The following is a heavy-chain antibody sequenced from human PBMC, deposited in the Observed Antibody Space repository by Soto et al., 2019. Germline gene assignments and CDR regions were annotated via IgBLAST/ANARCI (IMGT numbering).Heavy chain of an antibody. V-gene: IGHV3-33*01. CDR1: GFTFSASS. J-gene: IGHJ4*02. D-gene: IGHD3-3*01. CDR3: ARERQQLDFHFFDY. CDR2: IWHDGSNE. Sequence: QPGGSLRLSCVGSGFTFSASSIHWVRQAPGKGLEWVAGIWHDGSNEYYADSVKGRFAISRDNGENTLYLQMNTLTAEDTAVYFCARERQQLDFHFFDYWGQGTLVTVSS.